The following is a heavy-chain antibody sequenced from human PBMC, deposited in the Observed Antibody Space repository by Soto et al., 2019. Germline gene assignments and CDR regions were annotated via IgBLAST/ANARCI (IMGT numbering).Heavy chain of an antibody. J-gene: IGHJ6*03. V-gene: IGHV3-9*01. CDR3: AKDRWERYYYYYMDV. CDR1: GFTFDDYA. Sequence: GGSLRLSCAASGFTFDDYAMHWVRQAPGKGLEWVSGISWNSGSIGYADSVKGRFTISRDNAKNSLYLQMNSLRAEDTALYYCAKDRWERYYYYYMDVWGKGTTVTVSS. CDR2: ISWNSGSI. D-gene: IGHD1-26*01.